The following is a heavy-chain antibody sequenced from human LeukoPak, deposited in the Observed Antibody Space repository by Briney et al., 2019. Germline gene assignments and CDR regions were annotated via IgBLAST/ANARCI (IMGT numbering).Heavy chain of an antibody. Sequence: GGSLRLSCAASGFTFDDYAMHWVRHAPGKGLEWVSGISWNSGSIGYADSVKGRFTISRDNAKNSLYLQMNSLRAEDTALYYCAKDRGEVAGPGGFDYWGQGTLVTVSS. CDR1: GFTFDDYA. CDR2: ISWNSGSI. V-gene: IGHV3-9*01. J-gene: IGHJ4*02. CDR3: AKDRGEVAGPGGFDY. D-gene: IGHD6-19*01.